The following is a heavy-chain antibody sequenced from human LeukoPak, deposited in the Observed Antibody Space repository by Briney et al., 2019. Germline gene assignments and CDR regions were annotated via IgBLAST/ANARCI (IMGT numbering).Heavy chain of an antibody. CDR2: ISGGSTYI. CDR3: ARPPWGIAAAAMDV. D-gene: IGHD6-13*01. Sequence: PGGSLRLSCAASGFTFSSYSMNWVRQAPRKGLEWVSSISGGSTYIYYADSVKGRFTISRDNAKNSLYLQMNSLRAEDTAVYYCARPPWGIAAAAMDVWGRGTTVTVSS. J-gene: IGHJ6*03. CDR1: GFTFSSYS. V-gene: IGHV3-21*01.